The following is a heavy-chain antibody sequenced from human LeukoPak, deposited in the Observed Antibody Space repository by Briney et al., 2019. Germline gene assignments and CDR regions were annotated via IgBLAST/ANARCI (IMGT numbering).Heavy chain of an antibody. J-gene: IGHJ4*02. CDR2: INHSGTT. CDR3: ARTRDQLLLSPLDY. V-gene: IGHV4-34*01. D-gene: IGHD2-2*01. Sequence: SETLSLTCAVYGASFSGYYWSWIRQPPGKGLEWIGEINHSGTTHYNPSLKSRVTISVDTSKKQFSLKLSSVTPEDTAVYYCARTRDQLLLSPLDYWGQGTLVTVSS. CDR1: GASFSGYY.